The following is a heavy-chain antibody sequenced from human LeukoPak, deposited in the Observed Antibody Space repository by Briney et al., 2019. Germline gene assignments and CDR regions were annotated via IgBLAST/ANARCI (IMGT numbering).Heavy chain of an antibody. D-gene: IGHD3-22*01. CDR1: GFTFSSYW. J-gene: IGHJ1*01. CDR3: LVVVTGGSSQH. CDR2: LSGDGHRT. Sequence: SGGSLRLSRADSGFTFSSYWMHWVRQAPGKGLVWVSRLSGDGHRTTYADSVKGRFTISRDSAKNTLYLQMNSVRAEDTAKYYCLVVVTGGSSQHWGQGTEVTASS. V-gene: IGHV3-74*03.